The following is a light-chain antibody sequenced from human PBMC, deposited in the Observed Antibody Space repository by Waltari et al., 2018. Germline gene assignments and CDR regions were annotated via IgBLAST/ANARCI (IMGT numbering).Light chain of an antibody. V-gene: IGKV3-11*01. CDR3: QQRSNWLT. J-gene: IGKJ4*01. CDR2: DAS. CDR1: QSGRSY. Sequence: EIVLTQSPATLSLSPGERAPLSCRASQSGRSYLAWYQQQPGQAPRLLIYDASNRATGIPARFSGSGSGTDFTLTISSLEPEDFAVYYCQQRSNWLTFGGGTKVEIK.